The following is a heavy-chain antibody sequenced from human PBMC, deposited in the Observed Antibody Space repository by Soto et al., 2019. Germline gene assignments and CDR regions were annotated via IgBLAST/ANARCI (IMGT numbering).Heavy chain of an antibody. D-gene: IGHD3-10*01. CDR2: IYPGDSDT. J-gene: IGHJ6*02. Sequence: PGEPLKISCKGSGYSFTSYWIGWVRQMPGKGLEWMGIIYPGDSDTRYSPSFQGQVTISADKSISTAYLQWSSLKASDTAMYYCARYGSGSYYVLSAYYYYGMDVWGQGTTVTVSS. V-gene: IGHV5-51*01. CDR1: GYSFTSYW. CDR3: ARYGSGSYYVLSAYYYYGMDV.